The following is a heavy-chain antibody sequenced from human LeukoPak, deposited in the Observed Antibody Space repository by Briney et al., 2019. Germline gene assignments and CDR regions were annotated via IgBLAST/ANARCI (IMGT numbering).Heavy chain of an antibody. D-gene: IGHD4-11*01. V-gene: IGHV3-7*01. Sequence: GSLRLSCAASGFTFSNYWMSWVRQAPGKGLEWVANIKQDGGEKFYVDSVKGRFTISRDNAKNSLYLQMNSLRAEDTAVYYCARETRSWFDPWGQRTLVTVSS. CDR1: GFTFSNYW. CDR3: ARETRSWFDP. CDR2: IKQDGGEK. J-gene: IGHJ5*02.